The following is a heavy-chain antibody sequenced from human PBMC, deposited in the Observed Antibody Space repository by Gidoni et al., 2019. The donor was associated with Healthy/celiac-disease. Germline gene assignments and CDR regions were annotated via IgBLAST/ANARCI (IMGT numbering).Heavy chain of an antibody. Sequence: QVTLRESGPALVKPTQTLTLTCTFSGFSLSTSGMCVSWIRQPSGKALEWLALIDWDDDKYYSTSLKTRLTNSKDNSKNQVVLTMTNMDPVDTATYYCARSSSSWSRHDYWGQGTLVTVSS. J-gene: IGHJ4*02. D-gene: IGHD6-13*01. V-gene: IGHV2-70*01. CDR3: ARSSSSWSRHDY. CDR1: GFSLSTSGMC. CDR2: IDWDDDK.